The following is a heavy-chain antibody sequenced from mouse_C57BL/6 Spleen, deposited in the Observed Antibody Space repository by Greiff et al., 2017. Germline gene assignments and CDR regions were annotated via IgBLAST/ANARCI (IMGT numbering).Heavy chain of an antibody. J-gene: IGHJ4*01. Sequence: QVQLKESGAELAKPGASVKLSCKASGYTFTSYWMHWVKQRPGQGLEWIGYINPSSGYTKYNQKFKDKATLTADKSSSTAYMQLSSLTYEDSAVYYCASTAQATYYAMDYWGQGTSVTVSS. V-gene: IGHV1-7*01. CDR1: GYTFTSYW. D-gene: IGHD3-2*02. CDR3: ASTAQATYYAMDY. CDR2: INPSSGYT.